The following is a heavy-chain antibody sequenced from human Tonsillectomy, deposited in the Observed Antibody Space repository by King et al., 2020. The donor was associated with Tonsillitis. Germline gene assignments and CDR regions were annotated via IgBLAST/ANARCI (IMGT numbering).Heavy chain of an antibody. V-gene: IGHV3-64D*06. J-gene: IGHJ5*02. CDR1: GFSLNSFA. CDR3: VGGYEFSRGYSNWFDP. Sequence: QLVQSGGGLVQPGGSLRLSCSASGFSLNSFAVHWVLQSPGQWLEYVSSISFNWGSTFYAYSVKGRFTLSRDTFKNTVYLQMRSLRAEDTAVYHCVGGYEFSRGYSNWFDPWGQGTLVTVSS. D-gene: IGHD3-3*01. CDR2: ISFNWGST.